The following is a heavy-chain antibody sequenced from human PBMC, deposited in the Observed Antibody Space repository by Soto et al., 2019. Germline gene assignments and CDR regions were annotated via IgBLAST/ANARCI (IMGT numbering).Heavy chain of an antibody. Sequence: QVQLVQSGTEVKSPGDSVKVSCKASGYTFTGYYVHWVRQAPGQGREWMGWINPNSGDTYLAQRFQGRVTMNRDRSIGTAYMELSGLISDDTAEYYCAKGGAIVAAGTRVYLYNAIDVWGQGTTVTVSS. D-gene: IGHD1-26*01. CDR2: INPNSGDT. CDR1: GYTFTGYY. V-gene: IGHV1-2*02. J-gene: IGHJ6*02. CDR3: AKGGAIVAAGTRVYLYNAIDV.